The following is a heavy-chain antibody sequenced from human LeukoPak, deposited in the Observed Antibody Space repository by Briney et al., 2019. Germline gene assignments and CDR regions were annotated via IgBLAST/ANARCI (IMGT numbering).Heavy chain of an antibody. J-gene: IGHJ5*02. V-gene: IGHV3-21*01. CDR1: GFTFSSYS. CDR3: ARDRSGGIGP. CDR2: ISSSSSYI. Sequence: PGGSLRLSCAASGFTFSSYSMNWVRQAPGKGLEWVSSISSSSSYIYYADLVKGRFTISRDNAKNSLYLQMNSLRAEDTAVYYCARDRSGGIGPWGQGTLVTVFS. D-gene: IGHD2-15*01.